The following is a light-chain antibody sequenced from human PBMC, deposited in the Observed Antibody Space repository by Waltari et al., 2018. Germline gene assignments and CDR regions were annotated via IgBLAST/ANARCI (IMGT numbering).Light chain of an antibody. CDR1: EGLSGW. J-gene: IGKJ2*03. CDR3: QQGFDAPYS. Sequence: DIQMTQSPSSLSASVGDNVTISCRASEGLSGWLAWYQQKPGRAPKLLIFYTSILQNGIPYRFSGGGSGADYTLTISDLQAEDFATYYCQQGFDAPYSFGQGTKVDIK. V-gene: IGKV1-12*01. CDR2: YTS.